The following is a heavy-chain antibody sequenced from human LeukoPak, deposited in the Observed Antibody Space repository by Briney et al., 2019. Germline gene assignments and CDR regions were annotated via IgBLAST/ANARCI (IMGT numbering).Heavy chain of an antibody. Sequence: SVKVSCKASGGTFSSYAISWVRQAPGQGLEWMGGIIPIFGTANYAQKFQGRVTITADESTSTAYMELSSLRSEDTAVYYCARGPAVGYSSLNWFDPWGQGTLVTVSS. CDR3: ARGPAVGYSSLNWFDP. J-gene: IGHJ5*02. CDR1: GGTFSSYA. CDR2: IIPIFGTA. V-gene: IGHV1-69*13. D-gene: IGHD6-13*01.